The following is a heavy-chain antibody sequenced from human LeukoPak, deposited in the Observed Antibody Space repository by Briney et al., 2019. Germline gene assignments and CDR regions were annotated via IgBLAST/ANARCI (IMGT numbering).Heavy chain of an antibody. CDR3: ARLGYSSSWAPYYYYGMDV. J-gene: IGHJ6*02. D-gene: IGHD6-13*01. CDR1: GGSISSYY. V-gene: IGHV4-59*08. CDR2: IYYSGST. Sequence: KPSETLPLTCTVSGGSISSYYWSWIRQPPGKGLEWIGYIYYSGSTNYNPSLKSRVTISVDTSKNQFSLKLSSVTAADTAVYYCARLGYSSSWAPYYYYGMDVWGQGTTVTVSS.